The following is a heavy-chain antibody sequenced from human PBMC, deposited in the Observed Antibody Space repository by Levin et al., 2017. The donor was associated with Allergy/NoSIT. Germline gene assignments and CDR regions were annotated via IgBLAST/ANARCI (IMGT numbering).Heavy chain of an antibody. Sequence: ASVKVSCEAAGYTFTDHYMHWVRQAPGQGLEWMGWVNCNSGDTHYAQKFQDRVTMTRDTSITTAYIEVSSLRFDDTALYFCARNDDGEYVKNFDYWGQGTLVSVSS. CDR2: VNCNSGDT. D-gene: IGHD4-17*01. J-gene: IGHJ4*02. V-gene: IGHV1-2*02. CDR1: GYTFTDHY. CDR3: ARNDDGEYVKNFDY.